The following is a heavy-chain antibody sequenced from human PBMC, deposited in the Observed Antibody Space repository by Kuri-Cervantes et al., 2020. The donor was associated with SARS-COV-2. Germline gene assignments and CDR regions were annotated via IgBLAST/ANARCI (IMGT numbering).Heavy chain of an antibody. J-gene: IGHJ4*02. CDR3: ARLFSPWSVVGDY. CDR1: GDSISSSSYY. CDR2: IYYSGST. Sequence: ESLKISCTVSGDSISSSSYYWGWIRQPPGKGLEWIGTIYYSGSTDYNPSLKSRVTISVDTSKNQFSLKLRSVTATDTAVYYCARLFSPWSVVGDYWGQETLVTVSS. V-gene: IGHV4-39*01. D-gene: IGHD1-1*01.